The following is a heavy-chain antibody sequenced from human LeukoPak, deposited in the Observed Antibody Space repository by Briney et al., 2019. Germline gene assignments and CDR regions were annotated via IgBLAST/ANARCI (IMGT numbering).Heavy chain of an antibody. CDR2: VHYSGTT. J-gene: IGHJ4*02. D-gene: IGHD4-17*01. Sequence: KPSDTLSLTCTVSDVFITNYYWSWVRQPPGKGLEFIGYVHYSGTTNYNPSLRSRVTISIDTSKKHFFLKLNSVTAADTAVYYCATGYGDFRVEGRYFYSWGQGTLVTVSS. V-gene: IGHV4-59*07. CDR1: DVFITNYY. CDR3: ATGYGDFRVEGRYFYS.